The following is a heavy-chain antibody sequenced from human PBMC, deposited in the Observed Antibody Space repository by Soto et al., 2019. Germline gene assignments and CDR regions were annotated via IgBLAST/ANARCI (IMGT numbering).Heavy chain of an antibody. CDR1: EYRFNSYW. Sequence: GESLKISCKGSEYRFNSYWIGWVRQMPGKGLEWIGMIYPGDSDTTYNPPFQGQVTMSADKSISTAYLQWSSLKASDTAMYYCARLGGVGAPVWFDPWGQGIMVTVSS. CDR3: ARLGGVGAPVWFDP. D-gene: IGHD1-26*01. V-gene: IGHV5-51*01. CDR2: IYPGDSDT. J-gene: IGHJ5*02.